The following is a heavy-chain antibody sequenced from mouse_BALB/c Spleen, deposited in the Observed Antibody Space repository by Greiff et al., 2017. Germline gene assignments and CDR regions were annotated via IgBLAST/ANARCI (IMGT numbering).Heavy chain of an antibody. CDR1: GYAFSSSW. Sequence: QVQLQQSGPELVKPGASVKISCTASGYAFSSSWMNWVQQRPGQGLEWIGRIYPGGGDTNYNGKFKGKGTLTADKSSSTAYMQLSSLTSVDSAVYFGARDYYGSSNGGMAYWGQGTPVTVSA. D-gene: IGHD1-1*01. V-gene: IGHV1-82*01. J-gene: IGHJ3*01. CDR3: ARDYYGSSNGGMAY. CDR2: IYPGGGDT.